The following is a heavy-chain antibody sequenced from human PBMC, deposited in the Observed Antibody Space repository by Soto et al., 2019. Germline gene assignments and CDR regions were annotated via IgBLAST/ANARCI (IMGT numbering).Heavy chain of an antibody. Sequence: QGQLVQSGAEVKKPGSSVNVSCKASGGPFSDYSINWVRQAPGQGLAWMGGIIPIFATPNYAHKFQGRVTITADKSTSTAYMELSNLRSEDTAIYFCARDTDYATNTGLGLVDYWGQGTLVTVTS. CDR3: ARDTDYATNTGLGLVDY. V-gene: IGHV1-69*06. CDR2: IIPIFATP. CDR1: GGPFSDYS. D-gene: IGHD1-26*01. J-gene: IGHJ4*02.